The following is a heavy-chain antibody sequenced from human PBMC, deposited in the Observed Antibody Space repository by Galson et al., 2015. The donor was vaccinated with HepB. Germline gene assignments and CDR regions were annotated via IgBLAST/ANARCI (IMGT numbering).Heavy chain of an antibody. V-gene: IGHV1-69*13. D-gene: IGHD3-10*01. J-gene: IGHJ6*02. CDR2: IIPIFGIA. CDR1: GGTFSSYA. Sequence: SVRVSCKASGGTFSSYAISWVRQAPGQGLEWMGGIIPIFGIANYAQKFQGRVTITADESTSTALMELSSLRSEDTAVYYCARWAGGFGESSYYYHGMDVWGQGTPVTVSS. CDR3: ARWAGGFGESSYYYHGMDV.